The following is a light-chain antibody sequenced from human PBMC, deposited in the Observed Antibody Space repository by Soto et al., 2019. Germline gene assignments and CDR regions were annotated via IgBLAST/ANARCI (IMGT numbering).Light chain of an antibody. CDR2: GAS. V-gene: IGKV3-20*01. Sequence: EIVLTRSPGTLSLSPGERATLSCRASQSFRSSYLTWYHQKPGQAPRLLIFGASSRATGTPDRISGSGSGTDYTLTINRLEPEDFGVYYCQQYGDSVFTFGPGTKVDIK. CDR3: QQYGDSVFT. J-gene: IGKJ3*01. CDR1: QSFRSSY.